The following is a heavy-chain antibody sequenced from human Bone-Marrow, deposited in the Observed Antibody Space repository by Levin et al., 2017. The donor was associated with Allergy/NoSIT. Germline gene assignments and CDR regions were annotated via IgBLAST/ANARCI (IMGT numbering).Heavy chain of an antibody. CDR1: GFSFSSFA. Sequence: PGGSLRLSCEVSGFSFSSFAMNWVRQAPGKGLEWVSYISSSSSTIYYSDSVKGRFTISRDNAKNSLYLQMSSLRDEDTAIYYCATRLAYCGGGNCPWGQGTLVTVSS. CDR3: ATRLAYCGGGNCP. J-gene: IGHJ5*02. CDR2: ISSSSSTI. V-gene: IGHV3-48*02. D-gene: IGHD2-15*01.